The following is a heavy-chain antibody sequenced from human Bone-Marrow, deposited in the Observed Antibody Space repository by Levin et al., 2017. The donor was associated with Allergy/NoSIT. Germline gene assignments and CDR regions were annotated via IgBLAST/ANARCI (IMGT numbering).Heavy chain of an antibody. D-gene: IGHD3-9*01. Sequence: ESLKISCAVYGGSFSGYYWTWIRQPPGKGLEWIGEINHSGSTNYNPSLKSRVTISVDTSKNQFSLKLSSVTAADTAVYYCARGRGYDILTGYSNFDYWGQGTLVTVSS. V-gene: IGHV4-34*01. CDR3: ARGRGYDILTGYSNFDY. CDR1: GGSFSGYY. CDR2: INHSGST. J-gene: IGHJ4*02.